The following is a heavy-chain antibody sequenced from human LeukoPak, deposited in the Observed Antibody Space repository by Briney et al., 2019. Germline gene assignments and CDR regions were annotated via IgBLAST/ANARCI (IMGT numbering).Heavy chain of an antibody. V-gene: IGHV4-34*01. CDR1: GGSFSGYY. Sequence: SSETLSLTCAVYGGSFSGYYWSWIRQPPGKGLEWIGETNHSGSTNYNPSLKSRVTISVDTSKNQFSLKLSSVTAADTAVYYCARFRTYYYDSRRGYFDYWGQGTLVTVSS. J-gene: IGHJ4*02. CDR3: ARFRTYYYDSRRGYFDY. CDR2: TNHSGST. D-gene: IGHD3-22*01.